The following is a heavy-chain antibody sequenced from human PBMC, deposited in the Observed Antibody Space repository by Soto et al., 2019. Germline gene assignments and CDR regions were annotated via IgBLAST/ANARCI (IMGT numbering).Heavy chain of an antibody. J-gene: IGHJ5*02. Sequence: SETLSLTCAVYGGSFSGYYWSWIRQPPGKGLEWIGEINHSGSTNYNPSLKSRVTISVDTSKNQFSLKLSSVTAADTAVYYCARGRRRYRSSTSCYAVWFDPWGQGTLVTVSS. CDR1: GGSFSGYY. CDR2: INHSGST. V-gene: IGHV4-34*01. D-gene: IGHD2-2*01. CDR3: ARGRRRYRSSTSCYAVWFDP.